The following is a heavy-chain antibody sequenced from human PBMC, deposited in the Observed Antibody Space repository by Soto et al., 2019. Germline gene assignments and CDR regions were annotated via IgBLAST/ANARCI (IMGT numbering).Heavy chain of an antibody. D-gene: IGHD3-10*01. Sequence: QVQLVQSGAEVKKPGASVKVSCKASGYTFTSYGVSWVRQAPGQGLEWMGWISGYNGNTNYAQKLQGRVTMTTDTSTSTADMELRSLRSDYTAVYYCARAGKYYYGSGSPYYYGMDVWGQGITVTVSS. CDR2: ISGYNGNT. V-gene: IGHV1-18*04. CDR3: ARAGKYYYGSGSPYYYGMDV. CDR1: GYTFTSYG. J-gene: IGHJ6*02.